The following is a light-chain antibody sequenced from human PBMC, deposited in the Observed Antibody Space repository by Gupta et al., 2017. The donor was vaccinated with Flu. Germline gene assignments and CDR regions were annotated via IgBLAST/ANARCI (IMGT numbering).Light chain of an antibody. CDR3: YSYTSSTRV. J-gene: IGLJ3*02. CDR2: EVS. V-gene: IGLV2-14*01. Sequence: QSALTQHASVSGSPGQSITISCTVTSSDFGGYNYVSWYQQHPGRAPKLIIYEVSNRPSGVSNRFSGSQSGYTASLTISGLQAEDEADYYCYSYTSSTRVFGGGTKLTVL. CDR1: SSDFGGYNY.